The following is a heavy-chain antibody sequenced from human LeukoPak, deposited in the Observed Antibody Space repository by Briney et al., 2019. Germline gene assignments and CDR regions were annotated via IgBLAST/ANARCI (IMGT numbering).Heavy chain of an antibody. Sequence: GGSLRLSCAASGFTFTTYAMSWVRQAPGRGLEWVSSITGSGDSTYYADSVKGRFTISRDNSKNTLYLQMNSLRAEDTAVYHCARDGGSYFQPTDYWGQGTLVTVSS. D-gene: IGHD1-26*01. CDR3: ARDGGSYFQPTDY. CDR1: GFTFTTYA. J-gene: IGHJ4*02. CDR2: ITGSGDST. V-gene: IGHV3-23*01.